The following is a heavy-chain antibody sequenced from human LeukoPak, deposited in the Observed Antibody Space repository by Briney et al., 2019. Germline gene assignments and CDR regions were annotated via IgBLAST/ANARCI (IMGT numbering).Heavy chain of an antibody. CDR1: GGTFSSYA. D-gene: IGHD6-6*01. CDR2: IIPILGIA. V-gene: IGHV1-69*04. J-gene: IGHJ4*02. CDR3: ARDPPMWNSSSSVDY. Sequence: SVKVSCKASGGTFSSYAISWVRQAPGQGLEWMGRIIPILGIANYAQKFQGRVTITADKSTSTAYMELSSLRSEDTAVYYCARDPPMWNSSSSVDYWGQGTLVTVSS.